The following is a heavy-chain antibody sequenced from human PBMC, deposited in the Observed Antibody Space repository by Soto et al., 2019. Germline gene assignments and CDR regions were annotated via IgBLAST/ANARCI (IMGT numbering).Heavy chain of an antibody. D-gene: IGHD3-22*01. Sequence: DVQLVESGGGLVKPGGSLRLSCAASGFTFSTYSMNWVRQAPGKGLEWVSSISSGSSYLYYADSVKGRFTISRDNAKNSLYLQMNSLRAEDTAVYYCARVPSSDYPIDYWGQGTLVTVSS. J-gene: IGHJ4*02. V-gene: IGHV3-21*01. CDR2: ISSGSSYL. CDR1: GFTFSTYS. CDR3: ARVPSSDYPIDY.